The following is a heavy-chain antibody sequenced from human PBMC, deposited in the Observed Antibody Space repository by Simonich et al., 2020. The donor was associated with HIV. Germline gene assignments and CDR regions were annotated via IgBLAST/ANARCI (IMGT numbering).Heavy chain of an antibody. CDR3: ARGRYYYGSGSYRYYFDS. CDR2: IHHSGSP. J-gene: IGHJ4*02. D-gene: IGHD3-10*01. CDR1: GGSFNDYS. V-gene: IGHV4-34*01. Sequence: QVQLQQWGAGLLKASETLSLTCAVYGGSFNDYSWSWIRQPLGKGLEWIGEIHHSGSPNYTASVRSRDTISVDTPKNQFSVKLNSVTAADTAVYYCARGRYYYGSGSYRYYFDSWGQGTLVTVSS.